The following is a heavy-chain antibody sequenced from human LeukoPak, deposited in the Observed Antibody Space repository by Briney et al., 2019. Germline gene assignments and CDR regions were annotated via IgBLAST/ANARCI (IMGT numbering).Heavy chain of an antibody. CDR1: GFTVSSNY. J-gene: IGHJ6*02. CDR2: IYSGGST. Sequence: GGSLRLSCAASGFTVSSNYMSWVRQAPGKGLEWVSVIYSGGSTYYADSVKGGFTISRDNSKNTLSLQMNSLRAEDTAVYYCARAPAYSSSSGSFYYYYGMDVWGQGTTVTVSS. V-gene: IGHV3-53*01. D-gene: IGHD6-6*01. CDR3: ARAPAYSSSSGSFYYYYGMDV.